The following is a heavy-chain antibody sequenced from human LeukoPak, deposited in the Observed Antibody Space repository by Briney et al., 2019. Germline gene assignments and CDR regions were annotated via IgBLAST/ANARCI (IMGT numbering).Heavy chain of an antibody. D-gene: IGHD2-15*01. CDR2: IYYSGST. V-gene: IGHV4-39*01. CDR1: GGSISSSSYY. J-gene: IGHJ5*02. Sequence: SETLSLTCTVSGGSISSSSYYWGWIRQSPGKGLEWIGSIYYSGSTYYNPSLKSRVTISVDTSKNQFSLKLSSVTAADTAVYYCARRYCSGGSCYSDNWFDPWGQGTLVTVSS. CDR3: ARRYCSGGSCYSDNWFDP.